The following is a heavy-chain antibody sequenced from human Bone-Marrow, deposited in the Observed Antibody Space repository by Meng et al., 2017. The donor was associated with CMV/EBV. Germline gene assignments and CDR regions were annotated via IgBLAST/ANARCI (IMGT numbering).Heavy chain of an antibody. J-gene: IGHJ6*02. V-gene: IGHV3-30*18. CDR2: ISYDGSNK. CDR3: AKWKPGDFVVPAAITGYYGMDV. D-gene: IGHD2-2*01. Sequence: GESLKISCVASGFTFSSYVMNWVRQAPGKGLEWVAVISYDGSNKYYADSVKGRFTISRDNSKNTLYLQMNSLRAEDTAVYYCAKWKPGDFVVPAAITGYYGMDVWGQGTTVTVSS. CDR1: GFTFSSYV.